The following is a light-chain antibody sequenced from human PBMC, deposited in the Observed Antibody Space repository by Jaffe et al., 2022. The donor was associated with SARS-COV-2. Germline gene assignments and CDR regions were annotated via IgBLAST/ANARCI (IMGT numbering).Light chain of an antibody. CDR1: SSNIGAGYD. CDR2: GNN. J-gene: IGLJ3*02. V-gene: IGLV1-40*01. Sequence: QSVLTQPPSVSGAPGQRVTISCTGSSSNIGAGYDVHWYQQLPGTAPKLLIHGNNNRPSGVPDRFSGSKSGTSASLAITGLQAEDEADYYCQSYDSSLSGSVLFGGGTKLTVL. CDR3: QSYDSSLSGSVL.